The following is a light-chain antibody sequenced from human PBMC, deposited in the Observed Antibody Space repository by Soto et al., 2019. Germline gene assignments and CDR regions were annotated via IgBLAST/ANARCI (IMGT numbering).Light chain of an antibody. V-gene: IGLV2-23*01. CDR3: CSYAGSSTYV. CDR2: EGS. J-gene: IGLJ1*01. Sequence: QSVLTQPASVSGSPGQSITISCTGTSSDVGSYNLVSWYQQHPGKAPKLLISEGSKRPSGVSNRFSGSKSGNTASLTISGLQAEDEGDYYCCSYAGSSTYVFGTGTKLTVL. CDR1: SSDVGSYNL.